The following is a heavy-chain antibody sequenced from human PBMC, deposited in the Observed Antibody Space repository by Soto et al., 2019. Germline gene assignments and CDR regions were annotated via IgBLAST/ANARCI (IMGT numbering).Heavy chain of an antibody. J-gene: IGHJ5*02. CDR2: IYYSGST. V-gene: IGHV4-39*01. D-gene: IGHD6-13*01. CDR1: GASISSESYY. Sequence: SETLSLTCTVSGASISSESYYWGWIRQPPGKGLEWIGSIYYSGSTYYNPSLKSRVTISVDTSKNQFSLKLSSVTAADTAVYYCAGSTSWFDPWGQGTLVTVSS. CDR3: AGSTSWFDP.